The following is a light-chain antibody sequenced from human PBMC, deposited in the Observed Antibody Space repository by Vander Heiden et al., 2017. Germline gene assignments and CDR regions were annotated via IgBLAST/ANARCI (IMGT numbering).Light chain of an antibody. J-gene: IGLJ2*01. CDR3: CSYAGSSTV. CDR1: SSDVGSYNL. V-gene: IGLV2-23*02. Sequence: QSALTQPASESGSPGQSITISCTGTSSDVGSYNLVSWYQQHPGKAPKLMIYEVSKRPSGVSNRFSGSKSGNTASLTISGLQAEDEADYYCCSYAGSSTVFGGGTKLTVL. CDR2: EVS.